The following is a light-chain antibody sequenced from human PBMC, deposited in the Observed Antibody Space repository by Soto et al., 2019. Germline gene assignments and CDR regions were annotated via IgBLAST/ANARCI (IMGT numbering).Light chain of an antibody. CDR3: TSYAGSNSV. Sequence: QSALTQPPSASGSPGQSVTISCTGTSSDVGGYNYVSWYQQHPGKAPKVMIYEVSKRPSGVPDRFSGSKSGNTASLTVSGLPAEDEAYYYCTSYAGSNSVFGGGTKLTVL. CDR1: SSDVGGYNY. V-gene: IGLV2-8*01. J-gene: IGLJ3*02. CDR2: EVS.